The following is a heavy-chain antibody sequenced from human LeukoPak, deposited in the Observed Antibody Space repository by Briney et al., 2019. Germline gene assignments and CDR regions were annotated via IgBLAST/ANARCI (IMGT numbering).Heavy chain of an antibody. D-gene: IGHD3-10*01. CDR1: GGSISSYY. V-gene: IGHV4-59*01. CDR3: ARSVLWFGDLGY. CDR2: VYHTGTT. Sequence: SETLSLTCTVSGGSISSYYWSWIRQPPGKGLEWIGYVYHTGTTYYSPSLKSRVTISLDRSKNQFSLSLNSVTAADTAVYYCARSVLWFGDLGYWGQGMLVTVSS. J-gene: IGHJ4*02.